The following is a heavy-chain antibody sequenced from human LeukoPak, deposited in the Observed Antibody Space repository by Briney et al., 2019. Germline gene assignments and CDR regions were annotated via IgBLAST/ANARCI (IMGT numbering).Heavy chain of an antibody. V-gene: IGHV1-69*13. Sequence: GASVKVSCKASGGTFSSYAISWVRQAPGQGLEWMGGIIPIFGTANYAQKFQGRVTITADESTSTAYMELSSLRSEDTAVYYCARVPVTTDYYYYMDVWGKGTTVTISS. D-gene: IGHD4-17*01. CDR2: IIPIFGTA. J-gene: IGHJ6*03. CDR3: ARVPVTTDYYYYMDV. CDR1: GGTFSSYA.